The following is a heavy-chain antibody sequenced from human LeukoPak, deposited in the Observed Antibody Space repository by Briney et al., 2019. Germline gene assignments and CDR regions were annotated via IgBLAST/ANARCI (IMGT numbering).Heavy chain of an antibody. CDR3: ASVLDY. V-gene: IGHV3-30*03. Sequence: SGGSLRLSCAASGFTFSSYWMSWVRQAPGKGLEWVAVIAYDGSDKYYADSVRGRFTISRDNSKNTVYLQMNNLKTEDTAVYYCASVLDYWGQGILVTVSS. CDR2: IAYDGSDK. CDR1: GFTFSSYW. J-gene: IGHJ4*02.